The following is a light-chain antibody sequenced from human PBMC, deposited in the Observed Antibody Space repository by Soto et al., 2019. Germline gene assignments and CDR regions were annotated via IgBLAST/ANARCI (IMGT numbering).Light chain of an antibody. Sequence: QSVLTQPPSASGTPGQRVTISCSGSSSNIGSNTVCWYQQLPGTAPKLLFYSNNQRPSGVPDRFSGSKSGTSASLAISGLQSEDEAYYYCAAWDDRLNGYVFGTGTKVTVL. V-gene: IGLV1-44*01. CDR2: SNN. J-gene: IGLJ1*01. CDR3: AAWDDRLNGYV. CDR1: SSNIGSNT.